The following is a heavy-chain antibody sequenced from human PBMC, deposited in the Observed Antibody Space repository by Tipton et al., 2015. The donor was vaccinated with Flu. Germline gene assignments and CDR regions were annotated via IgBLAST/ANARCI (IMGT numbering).Heavy chain of an antibody. V-gene: IGHV4-4*07. CDR2: SYTRGST. CDR3: ARSYGLSYHGMDV. CDR1: GGSISSYY. D-gene: IGHD3-10*01. Sequence: TLSLTCTVSGGSISSYYWSWIRQPAGKGLEWIGRSYTRGSTNYNPSLKSRVTMSVDTSKNQFSLKLSSVTAADTAVYYCARSYGLSYHGMDVWGQGTTVTVSS. J-gene: IGHJ6*02.